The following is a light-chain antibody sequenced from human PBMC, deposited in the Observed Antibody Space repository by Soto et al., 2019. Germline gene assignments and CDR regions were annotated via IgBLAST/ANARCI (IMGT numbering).Light chain of an antibody. CDR2: GNS. J-gene: IGLJ2*01. Sequence: QSVLTQPPSVSGAPGQRVTISCTGSSSNIGAGYDVHWYQPLPGTAPKLLIYGNSNRPSGVPDRFSGSKSGTSASLAITGLQAEDEADYSCQSYDSSLNGVVFGGGTKLTVL. CDR1: SSNIGAGYD. V-gene: IGLV1-40*01. CDR3: QSYDSSLNGVV.